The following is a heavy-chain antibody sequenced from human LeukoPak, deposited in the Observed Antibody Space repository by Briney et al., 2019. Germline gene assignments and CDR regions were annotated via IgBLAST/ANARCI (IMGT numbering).Heavy chain of an antibody. CDR3: ARGGYSAGSWYLFHYFDY. Sequence: SVKVSCKASGGTFSSYAISWVRQAPGQGLEWMGGIIPIFGTANYAQKFQGRVTITADKSTSTAYMELSSLRSEDTTVYYCARGGYSAGSWYLFHYFDYWGQGTLVTISS. CDR1: GGTFSSYA. V-gene: IGHV1-69*06. CDR2: IIPIFGTA. D-gene: IGHD6-13*01. J-gene: IGHJ4*02.